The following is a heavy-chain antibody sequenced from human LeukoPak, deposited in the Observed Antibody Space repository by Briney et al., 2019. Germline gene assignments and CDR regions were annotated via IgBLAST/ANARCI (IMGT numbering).Heavy chain of an antibody. J-gene: IGHJ3*02. CDR3: ARAPGAFDI. V-gene: IGHV4-34*01. CDR2: INRSGST. Sequence: SETLSLTCAVYGGSFSGYYWSWIRQPPGKGLEWIGEINRSGSTNYNPSLKSRVTISVDTSKNQFSLKLSSVTAADTAVYYCARAPGAFDIWGQGTMVTVSS. CDR1: GGSFSGYY.